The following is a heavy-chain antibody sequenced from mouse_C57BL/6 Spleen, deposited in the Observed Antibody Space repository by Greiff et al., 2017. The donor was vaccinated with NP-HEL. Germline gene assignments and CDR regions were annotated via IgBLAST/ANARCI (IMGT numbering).Heavy chain of an antibody. J-gene: IGHJ3*01. CDR2: IDPENGDT. CDR3: TIYGSSLFAY. V-gene: IGHV14-4*01. Sequence: VQLQQSGAELVRPGASVKLSCTASGFNIKDDYMHWVKQRPEQGLEWIGWIDPENGDTEYASKFQGKATITADTSFNTAYLQLSSLTSEDTAVYYCTIYGSSLFAYWGQGTLVTVSA. CDR1: GFNIKDDY. D-gene: IGHD1-1*01.